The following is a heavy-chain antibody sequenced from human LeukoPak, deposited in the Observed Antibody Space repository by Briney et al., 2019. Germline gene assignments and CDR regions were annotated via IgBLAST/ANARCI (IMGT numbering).Heavy chain of an antibody. CDR3: ARRAVDNSYYYYMDV. CDR2: MNPKSGNT. V-gene: IGHV1-8*03. J-gene: IGHJ6*03. CDR1: GYTFTSYD. D-gene: IGHD6-19*01. Sequence: ASVKVSCKASGYTFTSYDINWVRQVPGQGLEWMGWMNPKSGNTGYAQKFQGRVTITRNTSISTAYMEVSSLRYEDTAVYYCARRAVDNSYYYYMDVWGKGTTVTVSS.